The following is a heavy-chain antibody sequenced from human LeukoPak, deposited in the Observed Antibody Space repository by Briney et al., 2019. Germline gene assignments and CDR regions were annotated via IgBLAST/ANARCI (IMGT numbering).Heavy chain of an antibody. D-gene: IGHD6-19*01. V-gene: IGHV3-30*18. J-gene: IGHJ3*02. CDR2: ISYEGSNK. CDR3: AKASSGIAVRGAFDI. CDR1: GFTFSDYG. Sequence: PGRSLRLSCAASGFTFSDYGIHWVRQAPGEGLEWVAVISYEGSNKYYADSVKGRFTISRDNSKNTLCLQMNNLKADDTAVYYCAKASSGIAVRGAFDIWGQGTMVTVSS.